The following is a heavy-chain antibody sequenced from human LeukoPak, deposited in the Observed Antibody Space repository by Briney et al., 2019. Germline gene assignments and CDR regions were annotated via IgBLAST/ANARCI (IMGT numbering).Heavy chain of an antibody. CDR3: AKDLVLGPFDY. J-gene: IGHJ4*02. CDR2: ISGSGGST. V-gene: IGHV3-23*01. CDR1: GFTFTSFA. Sequence: GGSLRLSCAASGFTFTSFAMSWVRQAPGKGLQWVSSISGSGGSTYYADSVKGRFTISRANSKHTLYLQMNSLRAGDTAVYFCAKDLVLGPFDYWGQGTLVTVSS. D-gene: IGHD6-6*01.